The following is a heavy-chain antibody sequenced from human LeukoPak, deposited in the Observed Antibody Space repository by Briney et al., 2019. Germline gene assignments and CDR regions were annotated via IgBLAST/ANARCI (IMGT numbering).Heavy chain of an antibody. CDR2: IKQDGSEK. J-gene: IGHJ3*02. CDR1: GFTFSSYW. Sequence: GGSLRLSCAASGFTFSSYWMSWVRQAPGKGLEWVANIKQDGSEKYYVDSVKGRFTISRDNSKNTLYLQMNSLRAEDTALYHCARAQFYSGSYNAFDIWGQGTMVTVSS. CDR3: ARAQFYSGSYNAFDI. V-gene: IGHV3-7*03. D-gene: IGHD1-26*01.